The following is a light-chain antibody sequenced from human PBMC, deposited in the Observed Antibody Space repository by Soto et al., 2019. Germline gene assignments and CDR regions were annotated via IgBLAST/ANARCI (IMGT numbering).Light chain of an antibody. Sequence: VMTQSPATLSVSPGERVTLSCRASQSVRSNLAWYQQKPGQAPRLLIYGASTRATGLPARFSGSGSGTDFTLTISSLQPEDFAVYYCQQYNTWPRTFGQGTKVDIK. J-gene: IGKJ1*01. V-gene: IGKV3-15*01. CDR3: QQYNTWPRT. CDR1: QSVRSN. CDR2: GAS.